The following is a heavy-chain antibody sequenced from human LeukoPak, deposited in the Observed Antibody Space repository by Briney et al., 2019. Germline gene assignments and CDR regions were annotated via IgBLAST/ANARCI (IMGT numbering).Heavy chain of an antibody. J-gene: IGHJ4*02. Sequence: PSETLSLTCTVSGGSISSYYWSWIRQPPGKGLEWIGYIYYSGSTNYNPSLKSRVTISVDTSKNQFSLKLSSVTAADTAVYYCARDRAGYSSGWADYYFDYWGQGILVTVSS. D-gene: IGHD6-19*01. CDR2: IYYSGST. CDR3: ARDRAGYSSGWADYYFDY. V-gene: IGHV4-59*01. CDR1: GGSISSYY.